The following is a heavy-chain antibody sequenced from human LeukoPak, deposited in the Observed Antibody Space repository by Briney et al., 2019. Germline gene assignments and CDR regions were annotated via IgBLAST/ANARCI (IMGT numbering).Heavy chain of an antibody. D-gene: IGHD1-1*01. CDR3: ARPVPSRLGWFDP. CDR2: INHSGST. V-gene: IGHV4-34*01. Sequence: SETLSLTCAVYGGSFSGYYWSWIRQPPGKGLEWIGEINHSGSTNYNPSLKSRVTISVDASKNQFSLKLTSVTAADTAVYYCARPVPSRLGWFDPWGQGTLVTVSS. CDR1: GGSFSGYY. J-gene: IGHJ5*02.